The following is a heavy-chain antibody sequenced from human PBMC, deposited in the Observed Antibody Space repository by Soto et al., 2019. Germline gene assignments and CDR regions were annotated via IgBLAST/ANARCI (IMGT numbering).Heavy chain of an antibody. CDR3: ARDRGRGYDFWSGSLDY. CDR1: GFTFSSYI. Sequence: GGSLRLSCAASGFTFSSYIMNGVRQAPGKGLEWVSSISSSSSYIYYADSVKGRFTISRDNAKNSLYLQMNSLRAEDTAVYYCARDRGRGYDFWSGSLDYWGQGTLVTVSS. V-gene: IGHV3-21*01. D-gene: IGHD3-3*01. J-gene: IGHJ4*02. CDR2: ISSSSSYI.